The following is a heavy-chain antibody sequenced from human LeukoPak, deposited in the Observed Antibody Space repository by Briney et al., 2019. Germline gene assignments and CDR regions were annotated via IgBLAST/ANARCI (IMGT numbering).Heavy chain of an antibody. CDR2: IHRSGNT. Sequence: SETLSLTCTVSGGSISSYYWSWIRQPPGKGLEWIGYIHRSGNTNYNPSLRSRIIISVDTSKNQFSLRLSSVTAADTAVYFCARHEEGYNWNLFYWGQGTLVAVTS. CDR1: GGSISSYY. CDR3: ARHEEGYNWNLFY. D-gene: IGHD1-7*01. J-gene: IGHJ4*02. V-gene: IGHV4-59*08.